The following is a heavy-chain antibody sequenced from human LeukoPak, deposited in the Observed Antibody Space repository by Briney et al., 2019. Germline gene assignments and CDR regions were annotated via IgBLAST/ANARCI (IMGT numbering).Heavy chain of an antibody. CDR1: GFTFSDYY. J-gene: IGHJ6*03. V-gene: IGHV3-11*01. Sequence: PGGSLRLSCAASGFTFSDYYMSWIRQAPGKWLEWVSYISSSGSTIYYADSVKGRFTISRDNAKNSLYLQMNNLRAEDTAVYYCARDRNYYYYMDVWGKGTTVTVSS. CDR2: ISSSGSTI. CDR3: ARDRNYYYYMDV.